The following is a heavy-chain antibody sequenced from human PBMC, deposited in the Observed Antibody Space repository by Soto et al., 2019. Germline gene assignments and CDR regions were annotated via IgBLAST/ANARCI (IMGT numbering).Heavy chain of an antibody. V-gene: IGHV4-30-4*01. Sequence: QMQLQESGPGLVKPSQTLSLTCTVSGDSISSGDYYWSWIRQPPGKGLEWIWYIYYSGTTYYNPSLKSRVTISVDTSKNQFSMKLSSVTAADTAVYYCATHHLLSRYFDYWGQGKLVTVSS. CDR1: GDSISSGDYY. J-gene: IGHJ4*02. CDR3: ATHHLLSRYFDY. CDR2: IYYSGTT. D-gene: IGHD1-26*01.